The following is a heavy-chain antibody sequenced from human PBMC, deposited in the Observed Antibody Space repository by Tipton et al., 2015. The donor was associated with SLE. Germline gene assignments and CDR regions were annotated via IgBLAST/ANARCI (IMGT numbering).Heavy chain of an antibody. CDR3: ARRNLGGIVGATKAFDI. J-gene: IGHJ3*02. Sequence: TLSLTCTVSGGSISSHYWSWIRQPPGKGLEWIGYIYYSGSTNYNPSLKSRVTISVDTSKNQFSLKLSSVTAADTAVYYCARRNLGGIVGATKAFDIWGQGTMVTVSS. CDR2: IYYSGST. D-gene: IGHD1-26*01. CDR1: GGSISSHY. V-gene: IGHV4-59*11.